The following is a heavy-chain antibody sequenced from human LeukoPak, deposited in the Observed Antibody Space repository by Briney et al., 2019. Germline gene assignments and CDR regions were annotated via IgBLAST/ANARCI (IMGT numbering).Heavy chain of an antibody. Sequence: SETLSLTCAVYGGSFSGYHWSWIRQPPGKGLEWIGEINHSGSTNYNPSLKSRVTISVDTSKNQFSLKLSSVTAADTAVYYCARSWIQLWFRAFDYWGQGTLVTVSS. CDR1: GGSFSGYH. J-gene: IGHJ4*02. D-gene: IGHD5-18*01. CDR3: ARSWIQLWFRAFDY. CDR2: INHSGST. V-gene: IGHV4-34*01.